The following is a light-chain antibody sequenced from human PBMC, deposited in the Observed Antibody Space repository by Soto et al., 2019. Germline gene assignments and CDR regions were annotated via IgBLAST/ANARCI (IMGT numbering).Light chain of an antibody. J-gene: IGKJ5*01. CDR1: HTFXNS. CDR3: QQYGSAPPIT. CDR2: DSS. Sequence: LTHCPDGLCLLPGDGATLPCKPRHTFXNSLCWDEAKPGQATRLLTXDSSSRATGIPDRFSGSGSGRDFTLTISRLEPEEFAVYYCQQYGSAPPITFGQGTRLEIK. V-gene: IGKV3-20*01.